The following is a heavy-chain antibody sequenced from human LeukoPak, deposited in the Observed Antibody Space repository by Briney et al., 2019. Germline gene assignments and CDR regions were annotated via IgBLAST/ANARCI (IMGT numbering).Heavy chain of an antibody. J-gene: IGHJ4*02. V-gene: IGHV3-7*01. CDR1: GFTLSSNW. CDR3: ARNLGYCSGGSCLPFDY. Sequence: PGGSLRLSCAASGFTLSSNWMSWVRQAPGKGLEWVANIRKDGSEKYYVDSVKGRFTISRDNAKNSLYLQMNSLRAEDTAVYYCARNLGYCSGGSCLPFDYWGQGTLVTVSS. CDR2: IRKDGSEK. D-gene: IGHD2-15*01.